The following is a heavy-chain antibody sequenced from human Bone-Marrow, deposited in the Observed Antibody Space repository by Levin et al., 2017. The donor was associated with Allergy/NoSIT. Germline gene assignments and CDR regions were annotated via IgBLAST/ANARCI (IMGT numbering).Heavy chain of an antibody. V-gene: IGHV4-39*07. CDR1: GGSVSSNSYY. J-gene: IGHJ4*02. Sequence: GSLRLSCTVSGGSVSSNSYYWGWIRQPPGKGLEWIGNINYSGTTYYNPSLKSRVTISVDTSNNQFSLRLSSVTAADTAFYYCARESHDFWSGIEFDYWGQGTLVTVSS. CDR2: INYSGTT. CDR3: ARESHDFWSGIEFDY. D-gene: IGHD3-3*01.